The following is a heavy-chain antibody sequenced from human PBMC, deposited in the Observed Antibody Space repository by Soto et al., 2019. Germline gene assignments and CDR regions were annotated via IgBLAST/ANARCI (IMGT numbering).Heavy chain of an antibody. V-gene: IGHV1-3*01. J-gene: IGHJ6*02. CDR2: INARNGDI. Sequence: ASVKVSCKASGYTFTSYIIHWVRQAPGQRLEWMGWINARNGDIKYSQKFQDRVTITRDTSASTAYLELSSLRSEDTAAYYCARDEWVNTAIYYGLDVWGQGTTVTVSS. CDR1: GYTFTSYI. D-gene: IGHD5-18*01. CDR3: ARDEWVNTAIYYGLDV.